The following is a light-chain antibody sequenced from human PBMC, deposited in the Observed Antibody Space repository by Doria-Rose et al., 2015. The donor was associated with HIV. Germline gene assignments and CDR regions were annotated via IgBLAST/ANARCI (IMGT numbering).Light chain of an antibody. CDR2: GAS. Sequence: TQSPGTLSLSPGERATLSCRASQRVKSSYLAWYQQEPGQAPRLLIYGASTRATGIPVRFSGSGSGTDFTLTISVLGPEVVGVYYWHQYVASRRTFGLVLRLDI. J-gene: IGKJ5*01. CDR1: QRVKSSY. V-gene: IGKV3-20*01. CDR3: HQYVASRRT.